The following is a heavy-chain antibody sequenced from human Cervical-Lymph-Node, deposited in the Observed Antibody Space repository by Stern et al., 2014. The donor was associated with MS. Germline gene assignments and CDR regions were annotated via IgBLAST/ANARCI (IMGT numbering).Heavy chain of an antibody. CDR3: ARATDL. Sequence: QLQLQESGPGLLRPSETLSLTCTVSGAPITSYYWSWIRQPPGKGLEWIGYIYYRGNTNYNASLKGRVAISIGTSKTQFSLRLSSVTAADTAVYYCARATDLWGQGTLVTVSS. V-gene: IGHV4-59*01. CDR2: IYYRGNT. CDR1: GAPITSYY. J-gene: IGHJ5*02.